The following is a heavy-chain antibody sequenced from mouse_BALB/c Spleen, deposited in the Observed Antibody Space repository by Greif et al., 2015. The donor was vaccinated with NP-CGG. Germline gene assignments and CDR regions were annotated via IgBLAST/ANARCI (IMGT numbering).Heavy chain of an antibody. CDR1: GYTFTSYW. Sequence: SGAELARPGASVKLSCKASGYTFTSYWMQWVKQRPGQGLEWIGAIYPGDGDTRYTQKFKGKATLTADKSSSTAYMQLSSLASEDSAVYYCARDWDEDYWGQGTTLTVSS. V-gene: IGHV1-87*01. CDR2: IYPGDGDT. CDR3: ARDWDEDY. D-gene: IGHD4-1*01. J-gene: IGHJ2*01.